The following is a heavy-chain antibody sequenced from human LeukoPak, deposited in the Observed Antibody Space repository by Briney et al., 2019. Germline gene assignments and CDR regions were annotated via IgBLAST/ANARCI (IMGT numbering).Heavy chain of an antibody. J-gene: IGHJ4*02. CDR2: FYYSGST. D-gene: IGHD3-3*01. CDR3: ATPLQYTWSSYSYFDY. V-gene: IGHV4-39*01. CDR1: GGSISSSSYY. Sequence: PSETLSLTCTVSGGSISSSSYYWGWIRQPPGKGLEWIGCFYYSGSTYYNPSLNSRVTISVDTAKNQFSLKLSSVTAADTAVYYCATPLQYTWSSYSYFDYWGQGTLVTVSS.